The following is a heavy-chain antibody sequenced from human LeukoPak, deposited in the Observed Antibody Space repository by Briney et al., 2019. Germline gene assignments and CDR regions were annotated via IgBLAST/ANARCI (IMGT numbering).Heavy chain of an antibody. J-gene: IGHJ4*02. Sequence: PGGSLRLSCAASGFTFSSYAMSWVRQAPGKGLEWVSAISGSGGSTYYADSVKSRFTISRDNYKNTLYLQMNRLRGEHTCVYFCAKGCAPGGLGSYCDLWGQGTVVTVSS. CDR3: AKGCAPGGLGSYCDL. CDR2: ISGSGGST. V-gene: IGHV3-23*01. CDR1: GFTFSSYA. D-gene: IGHD3-10*01.